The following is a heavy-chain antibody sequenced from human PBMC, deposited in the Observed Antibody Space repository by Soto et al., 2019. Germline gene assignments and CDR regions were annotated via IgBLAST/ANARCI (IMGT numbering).Heavy chain of an antibody. Sequence: PSETLCLTCAVDGGSFSGYYWSWIRQPPGKGLEWIGEINHSGSTNYNPSLKSRVTISVDTSKNQFSLKLSSVTAADTAVYYCARGIDIVVVPAAMPKAFDYWGQGTLVTVSS. V-gene: IGHV4-34*01. CDR1: GGSFSGYY. CDR3: ARGIDIVVVPAAMPKAFDY. D-gene: IGHD2-2*01. J-gene: IGHJ4*02. CDR2: INHSGST.